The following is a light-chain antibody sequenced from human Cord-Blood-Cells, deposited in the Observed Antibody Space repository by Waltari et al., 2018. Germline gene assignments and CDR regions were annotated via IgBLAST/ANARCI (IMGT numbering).Light chain of an antibody. J-gene: IGLJ1*01. Sequence: QSALTQPASVSGSPGQSITISCNGTSSDVGGYTYVSWYQQHPGKAPKLMIYDVSNRPSGVSNRFSGSKSGNTASLTISGLQAEDEADYYCSSYTSSSTLFGTGTKVTVL. V-gene: IGLV2-14*01. CDR2: DVS. CDR1: SSDVGGYTY. CDR3: SSYTSSSTL.